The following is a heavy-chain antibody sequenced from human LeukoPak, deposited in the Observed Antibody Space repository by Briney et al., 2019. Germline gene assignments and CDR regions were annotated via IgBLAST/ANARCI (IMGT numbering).Heavy chain of an antibody. Sequence: PSETLSLTCSVSGGSISSSSYYWGWIRQPPGKGLEWIGSMHSHGTTYHSASLKSRVAIAIDTSKNQFSLKLSSVTAADTAVYYCARDKFHYYDSSGYHGTYYYYMDVWGKGTTVTISS. V-gene: IGHV4-39*07. CDR3: ARDKFHYYDSSGYHGTYYYYMDV. CDR1: GGSISSSSYY. CDR2: MHSHGTT. D-gene: IGHD3-22*01. J-gene: IGHJ6*03.